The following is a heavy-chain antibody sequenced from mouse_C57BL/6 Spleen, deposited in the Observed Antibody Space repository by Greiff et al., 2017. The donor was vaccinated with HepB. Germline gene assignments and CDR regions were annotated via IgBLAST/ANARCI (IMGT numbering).Heavy chain of an antibody. Sequence: VQLQQSGPELVKPGASVKISCKASGYAFSSSWMNWVKQRPGKGLEWIGRIYPGDGDTNYNGKFKGKATLTADKSSSTAYMQLSSLTSEDSAVYFCAREDGYSYAMDYWGQGTSVTVSS. CDR1: GYAFSSSW. CDR3: AREDGYSYAMDY. D-gene: IGHD2-3*01. CDR2: IYPGDGDT. J-gene: IGHJ4*01. V-gene: IGHV1-82*01.